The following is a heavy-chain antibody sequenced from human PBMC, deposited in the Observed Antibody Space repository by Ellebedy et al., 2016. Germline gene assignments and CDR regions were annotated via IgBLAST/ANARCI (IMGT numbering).Heavy chain of an antibody. V-gene: IGHV4-39*01. CDR2: IYYSGST. J-gene: IGHJ6*02. CDR1: GSSISSSSYY. CDR3: ARGVGMTDCSSTSCYEAESFDYYYYGMDV. D-gene: IGHD2-2*01. Sequence: SETLSLXXTVSGSSISSSSYYWGWIRQPPGKGLEWIGSIYYSGSTYYNPSLKSRVTISVDTSKNQFSLKLSSVTAADTAVYYCARGVGMTDCSSTSCYEAESFDYYYYGMDVWGQGTTVNVSS.